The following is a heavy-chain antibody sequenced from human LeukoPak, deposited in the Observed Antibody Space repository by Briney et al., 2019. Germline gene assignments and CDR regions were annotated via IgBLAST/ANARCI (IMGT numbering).Heavy chain of an antibody. D-gene: IGHD3-22*01. CDR2: ISSSGSTI. Sequence: GGSLRLSCAASGFTFSDYYMSWIRQAPGKGLEWVSYISSSGSTIFYADSVKGRFTISRDNAKGSLYLQMNSLRAEDTAVYYCARDFDYYDDSGYQTYYFDYWGQGTLVTVSS. V-gene: IGHV3-11*01. CDR3: ARDFDYYDDSGYQTYYFDY. CDR1: GFTFSDYY. J-gene: IGHJ4*02.